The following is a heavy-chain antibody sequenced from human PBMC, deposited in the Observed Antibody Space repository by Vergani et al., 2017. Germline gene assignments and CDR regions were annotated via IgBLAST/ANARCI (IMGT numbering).Heavy chain of an antibody. CDR1: GGSVSSGSYY. D-gene: IGHD4-23*01. Sequence: QVQLQESGPGLVKPSETLSLTCTVSGGSVSSGSYYWSWIRQPPGKGLEWIGYIYYSGSTNYNPSLKSRVTISVDTSKNQFSLKLSSVTAADTAVYYCAGVGSTATVXTPGGNYYYYGMDVWGQGTTVTVSS. CDR3: AGVGSTATVXTPGGNYYYYGMDV. V-gene: IGHV4-61*01. J-gene: IGHJ6*02. CDR2: IYYSGST.